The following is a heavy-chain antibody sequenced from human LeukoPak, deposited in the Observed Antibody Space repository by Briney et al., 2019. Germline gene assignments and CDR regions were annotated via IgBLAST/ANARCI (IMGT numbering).Heavy chain of an antibody. CDR2: FDPEDGET. Sequence: ASVKVSCKVSGYTLTELSMHWVRQAPGKGLEWMGGFDPEDGETIYAQKSQGRVTMTEDTSTDTAYMELSSLRSEDTAVYYCATDIVGATRVDYWGQGTLVTVSS. D-gene: IGHD1-26*01. V-gene: IGHV1-24*01. CDR3: ATDIVGATRVDY. CDR1: GYTLTELS. J-gene: IGHJ4*02.